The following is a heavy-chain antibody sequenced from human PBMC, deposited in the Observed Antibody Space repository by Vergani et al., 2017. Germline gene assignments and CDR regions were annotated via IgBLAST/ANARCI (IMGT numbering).Heavy chain of an antibody. D-gene: IGHD2-8*01. J-gene: IGHJ4*02. CDR3: AREGYCTNGVCFTLFDV. Sequence: QLQLQESGPGLVKPSETLSLTCTVSGGSITYGAFYWGWIRQSPGKGLEWIGEIRHDGITHYSPSLKSRVTISIDTSTHQFSLNLGSVTAADTAVYYCAREGYCTNGVCFTLFDVWGQGALVTVSS. CDR2: IRHDGIT. CDR1: GGSITYGAFY. V-gene: IGHV4-39*07.